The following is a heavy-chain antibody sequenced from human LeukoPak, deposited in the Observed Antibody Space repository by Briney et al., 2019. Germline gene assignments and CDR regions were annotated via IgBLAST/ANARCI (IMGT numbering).Heavy chain of an antibody. J-gene: IGHJ4*01. D-gene: IGHD5-12*01. CDR2: ISGRTGST. Sequence: PWGSLRLSCAASGFTFSTNAMSWVCQAPGKGLEWVSAISGRTGSTYYSDSVKGRFTISRDNSKSTLYLQMDSLRAEDTAVCYCAKCGNSGCHLIDYWGHGTLGTVSS. CDR1: GFTFSTNA. V-gene: IGHV3-23*01. CDR3: AKCGNSGCHLIDY.